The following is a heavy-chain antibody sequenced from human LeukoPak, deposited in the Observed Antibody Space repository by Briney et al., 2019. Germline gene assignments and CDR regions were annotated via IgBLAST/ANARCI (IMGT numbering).Heavy chain of an antibody. J-gene: IGHJ5*02. D-gene: IGHD2-15*01. V-gene: IGHV3-21*01. CDR2: ISGSSSNI. Sequence: PGGSLRLSCAASGFTFSTYWMSWVRQAPGKGLEWVSSISGSSSNIYYADSVKGRFTISRDNAKNSLSLQMNSLRAEDTAVYYCAREEAARNWFDPWGQGTLVTVSS. CDR1: GFTFSTYW. CDR3: AREEAARNWFDP.